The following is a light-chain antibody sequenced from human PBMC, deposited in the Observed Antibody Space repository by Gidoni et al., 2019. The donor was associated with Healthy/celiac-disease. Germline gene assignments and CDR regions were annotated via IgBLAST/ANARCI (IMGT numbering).Light chain of an antibody. V-gene: IGKV3-20*01. Sequence: VLTQSPRTLSLSPAASATLSCRASQSVSSSYLAWYQQKPGQPPRLLIYGASRRSTGTPDRFSGSGSGTDFTLTISILEPEDFAVYYCQRYGSSPYTFGQGTKLEIK. CDR2: GAS. CDR3: QRYGSSPYT. J-gene: IGKJ2*01. CDR1: QSVSSSY.